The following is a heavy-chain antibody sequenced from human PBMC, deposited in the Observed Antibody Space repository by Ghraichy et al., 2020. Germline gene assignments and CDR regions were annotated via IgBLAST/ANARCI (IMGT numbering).Heavy chain of an antibody. CDR1: GASVSSGTHY. CDR2: IYYSGST. Sequence: TLSLTCSVSGASVSSGTHYWSWVRQAPGKGLEWIGYIYYSGSTNCNPSLQSRVSISVDTSKNQFSLSLRSVTAEDTAVYYCASGPQHSFGSGSFSNWAQGTLVTVSS. D-gene: IGHD3-10*01. CDR3: ASGPQHSFGSGSFSN. V-gene: IGHV4-61*01. J-gene: IGHJ4*02.